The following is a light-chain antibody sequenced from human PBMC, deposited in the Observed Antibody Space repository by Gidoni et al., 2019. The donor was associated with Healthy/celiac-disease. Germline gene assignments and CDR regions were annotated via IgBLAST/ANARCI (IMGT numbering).Light chain of an antibody. CDR1: QDISNY. CDR3: QQST. J-gene: IGKJ3*01. Sequence: DIQMTQSPSSLSASVGDRVTITCQASQDISNYLNWYQQKPGKAPKLLIYDASNLETGVPSRFSGSGSGTDFTFTISSLQPEDIATYYCQQSTFXPXTKVDIK. V-gene: IGKV1-33*01. CDR2: DAS.